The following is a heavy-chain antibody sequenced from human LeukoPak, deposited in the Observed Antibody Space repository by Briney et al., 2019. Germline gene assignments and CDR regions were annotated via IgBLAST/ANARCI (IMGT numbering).Heavy chain of an antibody. CDR2: IKQDGSEK. J-gene: IGHJ2*01. D-gene: IGHD1-26*01. V-gene: IGHV3-7*01. CDR3: ARGLGATTADWYFDL. Sequence: GSLRLSCAASGFTFSSYWMSWVRQAPGKGLEWVANIKQDGSEKYYVDSVKGRFTISRDNAKNSLYLQMNSLRAEDTAVYYCARGLGATTADWYFDLWGRGTLVTVSS. CDR1: GFTFSSYW.